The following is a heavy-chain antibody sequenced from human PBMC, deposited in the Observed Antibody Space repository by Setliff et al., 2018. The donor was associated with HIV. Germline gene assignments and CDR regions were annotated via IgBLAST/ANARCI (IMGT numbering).Heavy chain of an antibody. J-gene: IGHJ6*03. V-gene: IGHV3-11*01. CDR2: ISSSGSTI. CDR1: GFTVSTYY. D-gene: IGHD2-15*01. CDR3: VRDQVGPQWCYMDV. Sequence: GGSLRLSCAASGFTVSTYYMSWVRQAPGKGLEWVSHISSSGSTIYYADSVKGRFTISRDHAKNSLYLQMNRLTAEDAAVYYCVRDQVGPQWCYMDVWGKGTTVTVSS.